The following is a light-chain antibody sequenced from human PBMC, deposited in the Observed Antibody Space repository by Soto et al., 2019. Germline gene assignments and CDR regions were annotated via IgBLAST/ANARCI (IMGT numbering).Light chain of an antibody. J-gene: IGKJ1*01. V-gene: IGKV3-20*01. CDR2: GAT. Sequence: EIVMTQSPATLSVSPGERATLSCRASQSVSSSLAWYQQKPGQAPRLLIYGATSRATGIPDRFSGSGSGTDFTLTISRLEPEDFEVYYCHQYGSSPATLGQGTKVDIK. CDR1: QSVSSS. CDR3: HQYGSSPAT.